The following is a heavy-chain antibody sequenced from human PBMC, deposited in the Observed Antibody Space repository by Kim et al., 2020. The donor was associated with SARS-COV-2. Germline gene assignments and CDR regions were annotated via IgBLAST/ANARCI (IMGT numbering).Heavy chain of an antibody. J-gene: IGHJ6*02. D-gene: IGHD6-19*01. CDR2: IYYSGST. CDR3: ARRLGWYDGMDV. CDR1: GGSISSSSYY. V-gene: IGHV4-39*01. Sequence: SETLSLTCTVSGGSISSSSYYWGWIRQPPGKGLEWIGSIYYSGSTYYNPSLKSRVTISVDTSKNQFSLKLSSVTAADTAVYYCARRLGWYDGMDVWGQATTVTVSS.